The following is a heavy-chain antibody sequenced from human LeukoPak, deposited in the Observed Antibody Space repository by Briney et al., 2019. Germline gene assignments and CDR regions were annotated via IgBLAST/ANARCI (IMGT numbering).Heavy chain of an antibody. D-gene: IGHD3/OR15-3a*01. Sequence: GGSLRLSCAASGFTLSSYSMNWVRQPPGKGLEWVSSIGSRTSFIYHAESVKGRFAISRDDARNSLYLQLNSLRAEDSAVYYCARDRTLDYWGQGTLVTVSS. CDR3: ARDRTLDY. J-gene: IGHJ4*02. V-gene: IGHV3-21*01. CDR1: GFTLSSYS. CDR2: IGSRTSFI.